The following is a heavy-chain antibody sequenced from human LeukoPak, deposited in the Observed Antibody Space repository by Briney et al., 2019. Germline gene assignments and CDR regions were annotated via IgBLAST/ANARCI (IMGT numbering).Heavy chain of an antibody. CDR1: GGSISSGGYY. Sequence: SETLSLTCTVSGGSISSGGYYWSWIRQHPGKGLEWIGYIYYSGSTYYNPSLKSRVTISVDTSKNQFSLKLSSVTAADTAVYYCARDNWNYGSSMDVWGQGTTVTVSS. J-gene: IGHJ6*02. CDR3: ARDNWNYGSSMDV. D-gene: IGHD1-7*01. CDR2: IYYSGST. V-gene: IGHV4-31*03.